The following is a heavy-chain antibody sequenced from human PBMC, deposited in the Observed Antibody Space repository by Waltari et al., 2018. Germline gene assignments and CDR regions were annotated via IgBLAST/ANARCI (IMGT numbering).Heavy chain of an antibody. D-gene: IGHD3-10*01. J-gene: IGHJ4*02. Sequence: QVQLQESGPGLVKPSETLSLTCTVSGDSVRKYSWSWIRQPPGKGLEWIGYVHYTGETNYGRSLRRRVSISQDTSKSQFSLRLNAVSAADTAIYYCATQRVSKYGVITPYFDYWGRGIQVTVAS. V-gene: IGHV4-59*02. CDR3: ATQRVSKYGVITPYFDY. CDR1: GDSVRKYS. CDR2: VHYTGET.